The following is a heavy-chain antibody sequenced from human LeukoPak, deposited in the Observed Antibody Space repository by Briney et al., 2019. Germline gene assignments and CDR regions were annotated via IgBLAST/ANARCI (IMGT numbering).Heavy chain of an antibody. CDR1: GYRFTSYW. Sequence: GESLKISCKGSGYRFTSYWIGWVRLVPGKGLEWMGIIYPGDSDTKYSPSFQGQVTISADKSRNTAYLQWSSLKASDTAMYYCARRGVGDGYRDAFDIWGQGTMVTVSS. D-gene: IGHD5-24*01. J-gene: IGHJ3*02. CDR3: ARRGVGDGYRDAFDI. CDR2: IYPGDSDT. V-gene: IGHV5-51*01.